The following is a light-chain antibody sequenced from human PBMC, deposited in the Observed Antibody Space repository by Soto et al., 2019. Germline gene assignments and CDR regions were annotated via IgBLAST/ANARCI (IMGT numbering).Light chain of an antibody. CDR3: QQYNNWPPLT. V-gene: IGKV3-15*01. J-gene: IGKJ4*01. Sequence: EVVMSQSPAPLAVSPGARATLSCRARQSVSSSLAWYQQRPAQAPRLLIYGASTRATGIPARFSGSGSGTEFTLTISSLQSEDFAVYYCQQYNNWPPLTFGGGTKVEIK. CDR2: GAS. CDR1: QSVSSS.